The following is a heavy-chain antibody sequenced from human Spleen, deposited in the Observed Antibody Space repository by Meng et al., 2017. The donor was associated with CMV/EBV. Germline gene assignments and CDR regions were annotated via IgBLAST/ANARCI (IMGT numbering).Heavy chain of an antibody. J-gene: IGHJ4*02. V-gene: IGHV3-30*02. CDR1: GFTFSSYG. D-gene: IGHD3-10*01. CDR2: IRYDGSNK. Sequence: GGSLRLSCAASGFTFSSYGMHWVRQAPGKGLEWVAFIRYDGSNKYYADSVKGRFTISRDNAQNSVFLQMDSLRVEDTAVYYCVRSFDRWGQGTLVTVSS. CDR3: VRSFDR.